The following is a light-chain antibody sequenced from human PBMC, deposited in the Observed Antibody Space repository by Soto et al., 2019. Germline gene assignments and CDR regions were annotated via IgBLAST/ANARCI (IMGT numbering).Light chain of an antibody. V-gene: IGLV2-8*01. J-gene: IGLJ1*01. CDR3: SSFVDGTSYV. Sequence: QSALTQPPSVSGSPGQSLTISCTGTSSDVGFFNYVSWYQHHPGKVPKFLIYEVNKRPSGVPDRFSGSKSGNTASLTVSGLQPEDEAEYFCSSFVDGTSYVFGTGTKVTVL. CDR2: EVN. CDR1: SSDVGFFNY.